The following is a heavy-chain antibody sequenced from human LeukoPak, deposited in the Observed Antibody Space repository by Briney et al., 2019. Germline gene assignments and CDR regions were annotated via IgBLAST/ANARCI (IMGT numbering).Heavy chain of an antibody. D-gene: IGHD2-2*02. J-gene: IGHJ1*01. V-gene: IGHV5-51*01. CDR3: ASLSGYCSSTSCYTAYFQH. Sequence: GESLKISCKGSGYSFTNYWIGWVRQMPGKGLEWMGIIHPGDSDTRYSPSFQGQVTISADRSISTAYLQWSSLKASDTAIYYCASLSGYCSSTSCYTAYFQHWGQGTLVTVSS. CDR1: GYSFTNYW. CDR2: IHPGDSDT.